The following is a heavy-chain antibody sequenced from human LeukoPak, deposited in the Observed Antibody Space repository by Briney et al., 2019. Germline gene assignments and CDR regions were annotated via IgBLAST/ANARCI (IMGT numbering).Heavy chain of an antibody. CDR3: ARPSGWPKGDAFDI. J-gene: IGHJ3*02. CDR1: GGTFSSYA. D-gene: IGHD6-19*01. CDR2: IIPIFGTA. Sequence: SVKVSCKASGGTFSSYAISWVRQAPGQGLEWMGGIIPIFGTANYAQKFQGRVTITADKSTSTAYMELSSLRSEDTAVYYCARPSGWPKGDAFDIWGQGTMVTVSS. V-gene: IGHV1-69*06.